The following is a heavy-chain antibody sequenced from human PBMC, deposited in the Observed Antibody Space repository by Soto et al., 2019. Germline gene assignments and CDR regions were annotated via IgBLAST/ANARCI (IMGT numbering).Heavy chain of an antibody. Sequence: SETLSLTCAVYGGSFNGYYWSWIRQPPGKGLEWIGEINHSGSTNYNPSLKSRVTISVDTSKNQFSLKLSSVTAADTAVYYCARCGPYNDGSGYLTSNFDSWGQGTQVTVSS. CDR2: INHSGST. D-gene: IGHD3-22*01. J-gene: IGHJ4*02. CDR3: ARCGPYNDGSGYLTSNFDS. CDR1: GGSFNGYY. V-gene: IGHV4-34*01.